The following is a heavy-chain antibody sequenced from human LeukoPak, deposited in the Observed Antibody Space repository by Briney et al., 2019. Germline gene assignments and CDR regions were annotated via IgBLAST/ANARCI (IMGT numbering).Heavy chain of an antibody. CDR2: IGSSDSTT. D-gene: IGHD4/OR15-4a*01. CDR3: ARRAGAYSHPYDY. V-gene: IGHV3-48*03. Sequence: GGSLRLSCVGSGFHFSVYEMNWVRQAPGKGLEWLSYIGSSDSTTHYADSVKGRFTISRDNSKNTLYLQMNSLRAEDTAVYYCARRAGAYSHPYDYWGQGTLVTVSS. CDR1: GFHFSVYE. J-gene: IGHJ4*02.